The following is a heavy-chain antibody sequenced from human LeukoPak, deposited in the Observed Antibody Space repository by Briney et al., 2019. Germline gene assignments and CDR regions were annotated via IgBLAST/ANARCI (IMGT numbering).Heavy chain of an antibody. Sequence: SETLSLTCTVSGYSISSGYYWSWIRQPPGKGLEWIGYIYHSGSTYYNPSLKSRVTISVDRSKNQFSLKLSSVTAADTAVYYCARGRYDSYVVRRTRGAILDYWGQGTLVTVSS. CDR1: GYSISSGYY. CDR3: ARGRYDSYVVRRTRGAILDY. J-gene: IGHJ4*02. CDR2: IYHSGST. V-gene: IGHV4-38-2*02. D-gene: IGHD3-3*01.